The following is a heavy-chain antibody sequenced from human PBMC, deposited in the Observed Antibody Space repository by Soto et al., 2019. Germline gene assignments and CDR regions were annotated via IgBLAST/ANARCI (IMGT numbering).Heavy chain of an antibody. CDR3: ARDKKIAVAGKSYYYGMDV. CDR2: INPNSGGT. Sequence: ASVKVSCKASGYTFTGYYMHWVRQAPGQGLEWMGWINPNSGGTNYAQKFQGRVTMTRDTSISTAYMELSRLRSDDTAVYCCARDKKIAVAGKSYYYGMDVWGQGTTVTVSS. CDR1: GYTFTGYY. V-gene: IGHV1-2*02. J-gene: IGHJ6*02. D-gene: IGHD6-19*01.